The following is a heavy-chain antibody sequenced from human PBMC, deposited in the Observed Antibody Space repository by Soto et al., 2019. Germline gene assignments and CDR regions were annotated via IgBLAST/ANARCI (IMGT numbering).Heavy chain of an antibody. D-gene: IGHD2-15*01. V-gene: IGHV3-66*01. CDR3: AREPRYCRGSSCSITGDAYDI. CDR2: ISNRGDT. J-gene: IGHJ3*02. CDR1: GFIVSDTY. Sequence: EVQLVESGGGLVQPGGSLRLSCTASGFIVSDTYVNWVRQAPGKGLEWVSVISNRGDTHYADSVRGRFSLSRDISDNTLHLQMNNLRVEDTAVYYCAREPRYCRGSSCSITGDAYDIWGQVTMVTVSS.